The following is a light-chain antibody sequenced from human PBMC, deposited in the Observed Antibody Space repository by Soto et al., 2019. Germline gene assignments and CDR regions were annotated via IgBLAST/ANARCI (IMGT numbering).Light chain of an antibody. CDR3: QQLFMYPHT. CDR1: QGIINY. J-gene: IGKJ3*01. V-gene: IGKV1-9*01. CDR2: GAS. Sequence: IQLTQSPSSLSASVGDRVTITCRASQGIINYLAWYQQKPGKAPKLLIYGASTLQSGVPSRFGVSRSGTDFNLTVSSLQTEDFANYYCQQLFMYPHTFGPGNKGNSK.